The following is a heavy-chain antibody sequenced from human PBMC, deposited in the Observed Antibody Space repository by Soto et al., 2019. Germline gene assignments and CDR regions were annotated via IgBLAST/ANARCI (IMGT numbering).Heavy chain of an antibody. V-gene: IGHV2-70*11. CDR1: GFSLSTSGMC. Sequence: SGPTLVNPTQTLTLTCTFSGFSLSTSGMCVSWIRQPPGKALEWLARIDWDDDKYYSTSLKTRLTISKDTSKNQVVLTMTNMDPVDTATYYCARIPRYCSGGSCYPGYYFDYWGQGTLVTVSS. J-gene: IGHJ4*02. CDR3: ARIPRYCSGGSCYPGYYFDY. D-gene: IGHD2-15*01. CDR2: IDWDDDK.